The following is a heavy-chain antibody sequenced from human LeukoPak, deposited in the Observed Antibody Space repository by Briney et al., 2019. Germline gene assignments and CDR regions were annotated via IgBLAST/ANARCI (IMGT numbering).Heavy chain of an antibody. CDR1: GFIFSSYA. J-gene: IGHJ4*02. CDR2: ISGSGGST. D-gene: IGHD3-10*02. Sequence: GGSLRLSCAASGFIFSSYAMSWVRQAPGKGLEWVSAISGSGGSTYYADSVKGRFTISRDNSKNTLYLQMNSLRAEDTAVHYSAKAHPRLDYSVLCGQGALVTVSS. CDR3: AKAHPRLDYSVL. V-gene: IGHV3-23*01.